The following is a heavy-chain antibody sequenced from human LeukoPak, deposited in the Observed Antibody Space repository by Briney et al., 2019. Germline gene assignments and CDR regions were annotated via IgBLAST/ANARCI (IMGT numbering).Heavy chain of an antibody. CDR1: GFTFSSYA. D-gene: IGHD3-3*01. J-gene: IGHJ5*02. V-gene: IGHV3-30-3*01. Sequence: GGSLRLSCAASGFTFSSYAMHWVRQAPGKGLEWVAVISYDGSNKYYADSVKGRFTISRDNSKNTLYLQMNSLRAEDTAVYYCARDSTPYDLWSGYYVGGWFDPWGQGTLVTVSS. CDR2: ISYDGSNK. CDR3: ARDSTPYDLWSGYYVGGWFDP.